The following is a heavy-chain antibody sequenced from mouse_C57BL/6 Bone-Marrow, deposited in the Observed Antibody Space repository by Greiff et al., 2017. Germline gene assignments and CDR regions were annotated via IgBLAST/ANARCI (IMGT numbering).Heavy chain of an antibody. CDR2: IDPSDSST. V-gene: IGHV1-69*01. CDR1: GYTFTSYW. D-gene: IGHD2-4*01. CDR3: ARDYPYAMDY. Sequence: QVQLQQPGAELVMPGASVKLSCKASGYTFTSYWMHWVKQRPGQGLEWIGEIDPSDSSTNYNQKFKGKSTLTVDKSSSTAYMQLSSLTSEDSAVYYCARDYPYAMDYWGQGTSVTVSS. J-gene: IGHJ4*01.